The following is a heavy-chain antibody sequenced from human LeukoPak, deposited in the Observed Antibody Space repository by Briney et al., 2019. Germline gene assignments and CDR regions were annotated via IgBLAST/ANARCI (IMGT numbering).Heavy chain of an antibody. V-gene: IGHV3-48*03. CDR2: IGSSGSLT. CDR3: VREGPTGYCGGSCQGDAFDI. CDR1: EYTFSSYE. J-gene: IGHJ3*02. D-gene: IGHD2-15*01. Sequence: PGGSLRLSCAASEYTFSSYEMDWVRQAPGKGLEWISYIGSSGSLTYYADSVKGRFTISRDNAKNSLYLQMNSLTAEDTAVYYCVREGPTGYCGGSCQGDAFDIWGQGTMVTVSS.